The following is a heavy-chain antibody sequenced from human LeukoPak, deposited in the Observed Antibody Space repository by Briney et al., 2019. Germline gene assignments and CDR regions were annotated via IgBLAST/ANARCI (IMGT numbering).Heavy chain of an antibody. CDR3: ARDRAAAHFDY. CDR2: IYYSGST. V-gene: IGHV4-59*01. Sequence: SDTLSLTCTVSGGSLSRYYGSWIRQPPGKGLEWIGYIYYSGSTNYNPSLKSRVTISIDTSKNQFSLKLSSVTAADTAVYYCARDRAAAHFDYWGQGTLVTVSS. J-gene: IGHJ4*02. D-gene: IGHD6-13*01. CDR1: GGSLSRYY.